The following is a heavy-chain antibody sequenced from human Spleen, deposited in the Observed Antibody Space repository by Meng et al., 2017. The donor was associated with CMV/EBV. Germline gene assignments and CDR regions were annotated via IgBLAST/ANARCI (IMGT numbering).Heavy chain of an antibody. CDR1: GGSFSGYY. D-gene: IGHD1-14*01. V-gene: IGHV4-34*01. J-gene: IGHJ4*02. Sequence: LKRWGAGLLQPSETLSLTCAVYGGSFSGYYWSWIRQPPGKGLEWIGEINHSGSTNYNPSLKSRVTISVDTSKNQFSLKLSSVTAADTAVYYCARRKGYDLNPFDYWGQGTLVTVSS. CDR2: INHSGST. CDR3: ARRKGYDLNPFDY.